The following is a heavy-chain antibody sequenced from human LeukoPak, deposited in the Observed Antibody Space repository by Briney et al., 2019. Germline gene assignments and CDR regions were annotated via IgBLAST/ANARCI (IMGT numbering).Heavy chain of an antibody. D-gene: IGHD2-2*01. CDR1: GGTFSSYA. CDR2: IIPIFGTA. J-gene: IGHJ5*02. V-gene: IGHV1-69*05. Sequence: SVKVSCKASGGTFSSYAISWVRQAPGQGLEWMGGIIPIFGTANYAQKFQGRVTIITDESTSTAYMELSSLRSEDTAVYYCARGGVVPVPSGFDPWGQGTLVTVSS. CDR3: ARGGVVPVPSGFDP.